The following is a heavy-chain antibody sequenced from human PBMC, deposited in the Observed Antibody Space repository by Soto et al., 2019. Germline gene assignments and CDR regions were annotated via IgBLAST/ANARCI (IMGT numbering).Heavy chain of an antibody. Sequence: GGSLRLSCAASGFTFSSYSMNWVRQAPGKGLEWVSYISSSSSTIYYADSVKGRFTISRDNAKNSLYLQMNSLRAEDTAVYYCFKLGSLADFDYWGQGTLVTVSS. CDR3: FKLGSLADFDY. CDR1: GFTFSSYS. D-gene: IGHD7-27*01. V-gene: IGHV3-48*01. J-gene: IGHJ4*02. CDR2: ISSSSSTI.